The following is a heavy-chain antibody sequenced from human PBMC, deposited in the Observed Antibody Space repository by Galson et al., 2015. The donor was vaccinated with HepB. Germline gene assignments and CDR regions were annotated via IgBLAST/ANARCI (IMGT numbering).Heavy chain of an antibody. CDR2: ISYDGSNK. CDR3: ARGPSHWELLLSGSGGFDY. J-gene: IGHJ4*02. D-gene: IGHD1-26*01. V-gene: IGHV3-30*04. CDR1: GFTFSSYA. Sequence: SLRLSCAASGFTFSSYAMHWVRQAPGKGLEWVAVISYDGSNKYYADSVKGRFTISRDNSRNTLYLQMNSLRAEDTAVYCCARGPSHWELLLSGSGGFDYWGQGTLVTVSS.